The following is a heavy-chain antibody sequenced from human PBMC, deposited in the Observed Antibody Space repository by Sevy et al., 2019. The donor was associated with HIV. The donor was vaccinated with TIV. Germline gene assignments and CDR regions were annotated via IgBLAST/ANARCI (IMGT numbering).Heavy chain of an antibody. V-gene: IGHV1-69*13. J-gene: IGHJ4*02. D-gene: IGHD1-26*01. Sequence: ASVKVSCKAYGGTFNNYAISLMRQAPGHGLEWMGGIIPIFRTTNYAQKFQGRLAITADESTSTAHMELSSLRSEDTAVYYCARDQYFLGAQSDYWGQGTLVTVSS. CDR2: IIPIFRTT. CDR1: GGTFNNYA. CDR3: ARDQYFLGAQSDY.